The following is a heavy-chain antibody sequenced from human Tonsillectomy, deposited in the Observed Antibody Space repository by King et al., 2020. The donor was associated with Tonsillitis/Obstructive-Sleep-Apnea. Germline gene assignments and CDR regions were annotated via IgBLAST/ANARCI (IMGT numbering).Heavy chain of an antibody. Sequence: QLQESGPGLVKPSETLSLTCTVSGGSISSSSYYWGWIRQPPGKGLEWIGSIYYSGSTYYNPSLKSRVTISVDTSKNQFSLKLSSVTAADTVVYYCARRWRSSSSSFDYWGQGTLVTVSS. D-gene: IGHD6-6*01. CDR3: ARRWRSSSSSFDY. J-gene: IGHJ4*02. CDR2: IYYSGST. V-gene: IGHV4-39*01. CDR1: GGSISSSSYY.